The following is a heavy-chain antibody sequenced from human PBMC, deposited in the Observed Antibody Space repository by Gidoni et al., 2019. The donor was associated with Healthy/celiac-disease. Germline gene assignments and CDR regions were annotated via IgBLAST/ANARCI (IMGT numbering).Heavy chain of an antibody. D-gene: IGHD6-19*01. CDR1: GFTFSSYG. V-gene: IGHV3-33*01. CDR3: ARVAWGSSGWWNFDY. CDR2: IWYDGSNK. Sequence: QVQLVESGGGVVQPGRSLRLSCAASGFTFSSYGMHWVRQAPGKGLEWVAVIWYDGSNKYYADSVKGRFTISRDNSKNTLYLQMNSLRAEDTAVYYCARVAWGSSGWWNFDYWGQGTLVTVSS. J-gene: IGHJ4*02.